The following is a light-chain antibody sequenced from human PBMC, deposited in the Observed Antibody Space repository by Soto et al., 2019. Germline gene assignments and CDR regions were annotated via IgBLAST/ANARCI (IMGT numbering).Light chain of an antibody. CDR1: QSISTS. V-gene: IGKV1-39*01. CDR3: QQSHSTPRT. Sequence: DLQMTQSPSSLSASLGDRVTITCRASQSISTSLNWYQQKPGKAPQLLIYAASSLQSGVPSRFSGSGSGTDFTLTISSLQPEDFATYYCQQSHSTPRTFGQGTKMEIK. J-gene: IGKJ1*01. CDR2: AAS.